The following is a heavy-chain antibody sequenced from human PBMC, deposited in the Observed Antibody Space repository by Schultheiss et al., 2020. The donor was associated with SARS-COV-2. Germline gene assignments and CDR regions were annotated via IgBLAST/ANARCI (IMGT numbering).Heavy chain of an antibody. D-gene: IGHD6-25*01. Sequence: GGSLRLSCAASGFTFSSYAMHWVRQAPGKGLEYVSAISGSGGSTYYADSVKGRFTISRDNSKNTLYLQMNSLRAEDTAVYYCARGGGVIAADYWGQGTLVTVSS. CDR2: ISGSGGST. CDR1: GFTFSSYA. V-gene: IGHV3-64*04. J-gene: IGHJ4*02. CDR3: ARGGGVIAADY.